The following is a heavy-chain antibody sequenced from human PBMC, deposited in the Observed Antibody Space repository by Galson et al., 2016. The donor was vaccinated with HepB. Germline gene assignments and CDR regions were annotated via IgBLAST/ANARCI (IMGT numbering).Heavy chain of an antibody. Sequence: SETLSLTCTVSGVSISPSCWTWIRQPAGKRPEWIGRICHSGRAIYKPSIKSRAAMSVDTSKNQFSVGLASVTAADTAVYYCAREATGWPDDYFDYWGQGMLVTVSS. D-gene: IGHD1-1*01. CDR3: AREATGWPDDYFDY. J-gene: IGHJ4*02. CDR2: ICHSGRA. CDR1: GVSISPSC. V-gene: IGHV4-4*07.